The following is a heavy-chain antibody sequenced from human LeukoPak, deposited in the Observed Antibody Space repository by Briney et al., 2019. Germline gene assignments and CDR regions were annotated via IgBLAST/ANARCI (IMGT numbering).Heavy chain of an antibody. D-gene: IGHD3-22*01. Sequence: GGSLRLSCAASGFTFSGYAMSWVRQAPGKGLEWVSVISGSGGSTYYADSVKGRFTISRDNSKNTLSLQMHSLRAEDTAVYYCAKDRGHYYTYDYWGQGTLVTVSS. V-gene: IGHV3-23*01. CDR2: ISGSGGST. CDR1: GFTFSGYA. CDR3: AKDRGHYYTYDY. J-gene: IGHJ4*02.